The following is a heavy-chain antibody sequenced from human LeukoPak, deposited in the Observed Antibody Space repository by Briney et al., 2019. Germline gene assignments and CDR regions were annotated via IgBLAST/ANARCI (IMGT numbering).Heavy chain of an antibody. Sequence: SGGSLRLSCAASGFTFSDYYMTWIRQAPGRGLEWVSSLSGSGDSTFYADSVKGRFTISRDNSKNTLYLQMNSLRAEDTAVYYCAKGTDVILMVYATAWGQGTLVTVSS. CDR2: LSGSGDST. V-gene: IGHV3-23*01. D-gene: IGHD2-8*01. CDR3: AKGTDVILMVYATA. J-gene: IGHJ5*02. CDR1: GFTFSDYY.